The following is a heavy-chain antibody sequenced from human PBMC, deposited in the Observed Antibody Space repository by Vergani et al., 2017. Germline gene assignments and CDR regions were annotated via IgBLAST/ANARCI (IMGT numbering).Heavy chain of an antibody. CDR2: INAGNGNT. J-gene: IGHJ5*02. CDR1: GYTFTSYA. CDR3: ARTCPLTFGGVIANWFDP. Sequence: QVQLVQSGAEVKKPGASVKVSCKASGYTFTSYAMHWVRQAPGQRLEWMGWINAGNGNTKYSQKFKVRVPITRDTSASTAYMELSSLRSEDTAVYYCARTCPLTFGGVIANWFDPWGQGTLVTVSS. D-gene: IGHD3-16*02. V-gene: IGHV1-3*01.